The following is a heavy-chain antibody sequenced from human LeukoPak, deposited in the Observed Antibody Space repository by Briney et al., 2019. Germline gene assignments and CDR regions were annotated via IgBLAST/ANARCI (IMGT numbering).Heavy chain of an antibody. CDR2: INSDGSTT. CDR3: ARAGSEYYYDSSGYYYAGNWFDP. J-gene: IGHJ5*02. V-gene: IGHV3-74*01. CDR1: GFTFSSYW. Sequence: GGSLRLSCAASGFTFSSYWMHWVRQAPGKGLVWVSRINSDGSTTTYADSVKGRFTISRDNAKNSLYLQMNSLRAEDTAVYYCARAGSEYYYDSSGYYYAGNWFDPWGQGTLVTVSS. D-gene: IGHD3-22*01.